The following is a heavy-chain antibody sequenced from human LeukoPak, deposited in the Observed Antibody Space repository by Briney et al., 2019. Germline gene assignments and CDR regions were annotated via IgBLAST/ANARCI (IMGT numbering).Heavy chain of an antibody. J-gene: IGHJ2*01. V-gene: IGHV4-4*07. CDR3: ARVYYSNSYDYWYFDL. D-gene: IGHD6-13*01. Sequence: SETLSLTCTVSGGSISSYYWSWIRQPAGKGLEWIGRIYTSGSTNYNPSLKSRVTMSVDTSKNQFSLKLSSVTAADTAVYYCARVYYSNSYDYWYFDLWGRGTLVTVSS. CDR1: GGSISSYY. CDR2: IYTSGST.